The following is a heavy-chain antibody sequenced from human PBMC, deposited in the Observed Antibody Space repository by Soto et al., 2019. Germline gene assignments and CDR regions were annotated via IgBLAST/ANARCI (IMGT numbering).Heavy chain of an antibody. V-gene: IGHV1-69*13. J-gene: IGHJ4*02. CDR1: GGTFSTSS. D-gene: IGHD2-15*01. CDR3: ARDVVRSTAGDS. Sequence: ASVKVSCKASGGTFSTSSFVWVRQGPGQGLEWMGGIIPIFTRTNFAQKFQGRVTFSADESTRTTYMELRSLTSEDAAIYYCARDVVRSTAGDSWGQGTLVTVSS. CDR2: IIPIFTRT.